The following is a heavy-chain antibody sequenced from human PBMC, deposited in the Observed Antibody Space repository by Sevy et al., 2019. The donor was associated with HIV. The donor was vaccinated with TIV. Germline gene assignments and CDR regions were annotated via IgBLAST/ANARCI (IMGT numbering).Heavy chain of an antibody. J-gene: IGHJ4*02. V-gene: IGHV3-23*01. CDR1: GFTFSSYA. CDR3: AKGRDDSSGYYFDY. D-gene: IGHD3-22*01. CDR2: ISGSGGST. Sequence: GGSLRLSCAASGFTFSSYAMSWVRQAPGKGLEWVSAISGSGGSTYYADSVKGRFTISSDNSKNTLYLQMNSLRAEDTAVYYCAKGRDDSSGYYFDYWGQGTLVTVSS.